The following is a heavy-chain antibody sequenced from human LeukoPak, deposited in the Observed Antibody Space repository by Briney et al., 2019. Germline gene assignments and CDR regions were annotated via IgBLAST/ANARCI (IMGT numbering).Heavy chain of an antibody. CDR1: GYTFSSYG. Sequence: GASVKVSCKASGYTFSSYGISCVRQAPGQGLEWMGWINTYNGNTNYAQKLQGRVTMTTDTSTSTAYMELRSLRSDDTAVYYCARERGGYSYGDYWGQGTLVTVSS. D-gene: IGHD5-18*01. J-gene: IGHJ4*02. V-gene: IGHV1-18*01. CDR3: ARERGGYSYGDY. CDR2: INTYNGNT.